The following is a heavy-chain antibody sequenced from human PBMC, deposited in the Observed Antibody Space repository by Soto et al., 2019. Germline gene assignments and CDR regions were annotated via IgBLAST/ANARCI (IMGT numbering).Heavy chain of an antibody. CDR2: IFSNDEK. J-gene: IGHJ4*02. CDR1: DFSLNNARVG. V-gene: IGHV2-26*01. CDR3: ARPSDSTLQYIYYLDS. D-gene: IGHD6-13*01. Sequence: SGPTLVNTTETLMLTCTVSDFSLNNARVGVSWIRQSPGKALEWLAHIFSNDEKSYSTSLTARLTISKDSSRSQVVLTMTNMDPADTATYFCARPSDSTLQYIYYLDSWGQGTPVTVSS.